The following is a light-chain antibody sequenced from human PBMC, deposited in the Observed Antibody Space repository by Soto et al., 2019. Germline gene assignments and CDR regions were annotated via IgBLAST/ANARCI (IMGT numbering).Light chain of an antibody. V-gene: IGLV1-47*01. Sequence: QSVLTQPPSASGTPGQRVTISCSGSSSNIVTNHVYWYQHLPGTAPKLLIYRNSLRSSGVPDRFSGSKSGTSASLAISGIRSEDEADYYCAAWDDSLSGWVFGGGTQLTVL. J-gene: IGLJ3*02. CDR1: SSNIVTNH. CDR2: RNS. CDR3: AAWDDSLSGWV.